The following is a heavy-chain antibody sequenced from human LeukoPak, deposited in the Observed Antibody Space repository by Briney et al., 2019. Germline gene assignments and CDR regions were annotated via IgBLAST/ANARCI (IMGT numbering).Heavy chain of an antibody. J-gene: IGHJ4*02. CDR3: GRGYSTVDY. V-gene: IGHV3-11*03. Sequence: GGSLRLSCAASGFTFSDYYMSWIRQAPGKGLEWVSYISTSSSYTNYADSVKGRFTISGANAENSLYLQMNSLRAEDTAVYYCGRGYSTVDYWDQGTLVTVSS. CDR1: GFTFSDYY. CDR2: ISTSSSYT. D-gene: IGHD1-26*01.